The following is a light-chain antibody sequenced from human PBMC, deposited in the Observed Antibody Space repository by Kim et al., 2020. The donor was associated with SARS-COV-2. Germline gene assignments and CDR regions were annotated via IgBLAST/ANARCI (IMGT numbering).Light chain of an antibody. V-gene: IGLV10-54*01. Sequence: QTRTLTWIGNRKNVGTQGAAWLQQKQVHPPKILSIRNNNRPSGISERLSASRSGNTAALTITGLEPEDEADYYCSAWDSSLSSWVFGGGTKLTVL. J-gene: IGLJ3*02. CDR1: RKNVGTQG. CDR3: SAWDSSLSSWV. CDR2: RNN.